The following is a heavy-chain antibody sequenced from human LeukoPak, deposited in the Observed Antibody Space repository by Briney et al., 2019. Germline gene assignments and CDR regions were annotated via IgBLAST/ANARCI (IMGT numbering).Heavy chain of an antibody. D-gene: IGHD3/OR15-3a*01. CDR1: GGSISSSGHY. V-gene: IGHV4-61*02. J-gene: IGHJ4*02. CDR3: ARTNDFWTGYEK. CDR2: IYVSGTT. Sequence: SETLSLTCTVSGGSISSSGHYWSWIRQSAGKGLEWIGRIYVSGTTDYNPSLESRVTIFKDMSKNQLFLRLSSVTAADTAVYYCARTNDFWTGYEKWGRGTLVTVSS.